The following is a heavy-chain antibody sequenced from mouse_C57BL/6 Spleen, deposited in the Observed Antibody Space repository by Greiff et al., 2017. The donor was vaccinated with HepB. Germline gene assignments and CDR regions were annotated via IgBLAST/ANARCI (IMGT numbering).Heavy chain of an antibody. Sequence: EVQGVESGGGLVQPKGSLKLSCAASGFTFNTYAMHWVRQAPGKGLEWVARIRSKSSNYATYYADSVKDRLTISRDDSQSMLYLQMNNLKTEDTAMYYCVREDGYYEAYAMDYWGQGTSVTVSS. CDR3: VREDGYYEAYAMDY. D-gene: IGHD2-3*01. J-gene: IGHJ4*01. CDR2: IRSKSSNYAT. CDR1: GFTFNTYA. V-gene: IGHV10-3*01.